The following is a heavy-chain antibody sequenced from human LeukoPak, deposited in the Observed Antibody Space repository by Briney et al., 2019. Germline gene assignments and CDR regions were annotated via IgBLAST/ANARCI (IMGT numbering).Heavy chain of an antibody. V-gene: IGHV3-23*01. D-gene: IGHD2-2*01. CDR1: GFTFSIYA. Sequence: PGGSLRLSCAASGFTFSIYAMSWVRQAPGKGLEWVSAISGSGGSTYYADSVKGRFTISRDNSKNTLYLQMNSLRAEDTAVYYCARRYCSSTTCPVDCWGQGTLVTVSS. CDR3: ARRYCSSTTCPVDC. CDR2: ISGSGGST. J-gene: IGHJ4*02.